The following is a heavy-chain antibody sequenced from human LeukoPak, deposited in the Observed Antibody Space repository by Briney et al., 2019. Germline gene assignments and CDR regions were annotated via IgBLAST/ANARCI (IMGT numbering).Heavy chain of an antibody. J-gene: IGHJ4*02. Sequence: GGSLRLSCAASGFXFSNYGMHWVRQAPGKGLEWVAVISYDGSNKYYTDSVKGRFTISRDNSKNTLYLQMNSLRAEDTAVYYCAKDRTAGYDGLVDYWGQGTLVTVSS. CDR2: ISYDGSNK. CDR3: AKDRTAGYDGLVDY. V-gene: IGHV3-30*18. CDR1: GFXFSNYG. D-gene: IGHD5-12*01.